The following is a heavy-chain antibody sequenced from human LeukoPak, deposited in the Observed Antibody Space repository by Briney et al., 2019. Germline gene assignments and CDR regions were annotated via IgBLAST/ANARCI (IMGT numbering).Heavy chain of an antibody. J-gene: IGHJ3*01. CDR2: IYYSGST. CDR3: ARHSAHSSTNDAFDL. D-gene: IGHD6-13*01. CDR1: GGSISSYY. Sequence: SETLSLTCTVSGGSISSYYWSWIRQPPGKGLEWIGYIYYSGSTNYNPSLKSRVTISEDTSKNQFSPKLTSVTAADTAVYYCARHSAHSSTNDAFDLWGQGTLVTVSS. V-gene: IGHV4-59*01.